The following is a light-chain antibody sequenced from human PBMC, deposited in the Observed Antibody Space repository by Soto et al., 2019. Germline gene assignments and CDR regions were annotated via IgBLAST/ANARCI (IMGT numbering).Light chain of an antibody. Sequence: EIVLTQSPATLSLSPDERATLSCRASQSVSIYLAWYQQKPGQAPRLLIYDSSNRAAGIPARFSARGSGTDFTLFISNLEPEDSAVYYCQHRSNWPPITFGQGTRLEIK. J-gene: IGKJ5*01. CDR1: QSVSIY. CDR2: DSS. V-gene: IGKV3-11*01. CDR3: QHRSNWPPIT.